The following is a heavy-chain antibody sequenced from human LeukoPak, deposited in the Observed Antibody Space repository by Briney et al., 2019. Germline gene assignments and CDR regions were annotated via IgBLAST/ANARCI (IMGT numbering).Heavy chain of an antibody. CDR2: ISAYNGNT. D-gene: IGHD6-13*01. CDR1: GYTFTSYG. V-gene: IGHV1-18*01. J-gene: IGHJ4*02. Sequence: ASVKVSCKASGYTFTSYGISWARQAPGQGLEWMGWISAYNGNTNYAQKLQGRVTMTTDTSTSTAYMELRSLRSDDTAVYYCARDMAAAGSFDYWGQGTLVTVSS. CDR3: ARDMAAAGSFDY.